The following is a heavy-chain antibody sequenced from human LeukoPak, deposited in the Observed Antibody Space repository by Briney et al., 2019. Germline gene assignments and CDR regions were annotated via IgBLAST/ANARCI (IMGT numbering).Heavy chain of an antibody. J-gene: IGHJ4*02. V-gene: IGHV4-39*02. D-gene: IGHD6-13*01. CDR1: GGSTSSSNYY. Sequence: SETLSLTCTVSGGSTSSSNYYWGWIRQPPGKGLESIGIIYYSGTTYYNPSLKNRITISVDTSKNQFSLRLNSVTAADTAVYYCARDSGAAAVHFDYWGQGTLVTVSS. CDR2: IYYSGTT. CDR3: ARDSGAAAVHFDY.